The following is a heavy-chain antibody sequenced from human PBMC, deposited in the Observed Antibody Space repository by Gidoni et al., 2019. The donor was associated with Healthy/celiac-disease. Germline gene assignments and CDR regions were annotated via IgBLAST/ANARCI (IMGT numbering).Heavy chain of an antibody. Sequence: QLQLQESGPGLVKPSETLSLTCTVSGGSISSSSYYWGWIRQPPGKGLEWIGSIYYSGSTYYNPSLKSRVTISVDTSKNQFSLKLSSVTAADTAVYYCAREGGYSSSWYSEGMDVWGQGTTVTVSS. V-gene: IGHV4-39*02. J-gene: IGHJ6*02. CDR3: AREGGYSSSWYSEGMDV. CDR2: IYYSGST. D-gene: IGHD6-13*01. CDR1: GGSISSSSYY.